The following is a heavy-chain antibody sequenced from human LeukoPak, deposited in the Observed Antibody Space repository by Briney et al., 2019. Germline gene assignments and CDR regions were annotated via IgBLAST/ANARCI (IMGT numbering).Heavy chain of an antibody. CDR2: MNPISGNT. CDR1: GYTFTSYD. J-gene: IGHJ4*02. CDR3: VLLYYYDSSGYY. Sequence: GASVKVSCKASGYTFTSYDINWVRQATGQGLEWMGWMNPISGNTGYAQKFQGRVTMTRNTSISTAYMELSSLRSEDTAVYYCVLLYYYDSSGYYWGQGTLVTVSS. V-gene: IGHV1-8*01. D-gene: IGHD3-22*01.